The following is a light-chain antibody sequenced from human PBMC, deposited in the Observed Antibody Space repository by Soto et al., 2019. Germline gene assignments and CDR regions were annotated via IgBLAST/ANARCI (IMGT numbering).Light chain of an antibody. CDR3: QHYGYSPWT. V-gene: IGKV3-20*01. J-gene: IGKJ1*01. Sequence: EIVLTQSAGTLSLSPGERATLSCRASQTVSGSYLAWFQQKPGQAPRLLIYDASTRAAGVPDRFSGSGSGTDFSLTINRMEPEDFAVYYCQHYGYSPWTFGQGTKVEIK. CDR2: DAS. CDR1: QTVSGSY.